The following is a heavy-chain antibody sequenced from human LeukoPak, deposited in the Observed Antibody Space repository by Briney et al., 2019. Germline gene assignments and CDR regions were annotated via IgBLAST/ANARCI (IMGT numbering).Heavy chain of an antibody. CDR2: IYTSGST. CDR1: GGSISSGSYY. CDR3: ARFLYGGNRFDY. V-gene: IGHV4-61*02. Sequence: PSQTLSLTCTVSGGSISSGSYYWSWIRRPAGKGLEWIGRIYTSGSTNYNPSLKSRVSISVDTSKNQFSLKLSSVTAADTAVYYCARFLYGGNRFDYWGQGTLVTVSS. J-gene: IGHJ4*02. D-gene: IGHD4-23*01.